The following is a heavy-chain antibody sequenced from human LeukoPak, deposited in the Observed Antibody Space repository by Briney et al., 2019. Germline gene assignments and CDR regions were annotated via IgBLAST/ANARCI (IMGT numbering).Heavy chain of an antibody. CDR3: AKDDYGGNSSALRLGYWFDP. V-gene: IGHV1-2*02. D-gene: IGHD4-23*01. CDR1: DYTFTGYY. J-gene: IGHJ5*02. Sequence: ASVKVSCKASDYTFTGYYMHWVRQAPGQGLEWMGWINPNSGGTNYAQKFQGRVTMTRDTSISTAYMELSRLRSDDTAVYYCAKDDYGGNSSALRLGYWFDPWGQGTLVTVSS. CDR2: INPNSGGT.